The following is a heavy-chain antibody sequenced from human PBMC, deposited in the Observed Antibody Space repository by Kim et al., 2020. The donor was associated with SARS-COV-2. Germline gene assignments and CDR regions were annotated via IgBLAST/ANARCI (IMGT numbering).Heavy chain of an antibody. V-gene: IGHV3-53*04. D-gene: IGHD2-15*01. CDR3: ARVGGYCSGGSCYPGYFDY. Sequence: GGSLRLSCAASGFTVSSNYMSWVRQAPGKGLEWVSVIYSGGSTYYADSVKGRFTISRHNSKNTLYLQMNSLRAEDTAVYYCARVGGYCSGGSCYPGYFDYWGQGTLVTVSS. CDR1: GFTVSSNY. J-gene: IGHJ4*02. CDR2: IYSGGST.